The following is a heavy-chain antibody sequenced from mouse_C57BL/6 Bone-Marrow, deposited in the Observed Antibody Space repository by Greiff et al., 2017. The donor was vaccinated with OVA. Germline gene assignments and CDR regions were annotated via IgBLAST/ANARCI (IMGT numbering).Heavy chain of an antibody. Sequence: QVHVKQPGAELVKPGASVKMSCKASGYTFTSYWITWVKQRPGQGLEWIGDIYPGSGSTNYNEKFKSKATLTVDTSSSTAYMQLSSLTSEDSAVYYCARERYYGSSPYYAMDYWGQGTSVTVSS. CDR1: GYTFTSYW. CDR3: ARERYYGSSPYYAMDY. CDR2: IYPGSGST. V-gene: IGHV1-55*01. D-gene: IGHD1-1*01. J-gene: IGHJ4*01.